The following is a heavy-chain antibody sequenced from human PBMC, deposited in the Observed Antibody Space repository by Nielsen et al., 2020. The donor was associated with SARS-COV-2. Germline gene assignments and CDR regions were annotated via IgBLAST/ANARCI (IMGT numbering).Heavy chain of an antibody. D-gene: IGHD4-17*01. V-gene: IGHV4-39*07. J-gene: IGHJ6*02. Sequence: PGKGLEWIGSIYYSGSTNYNPSLKSRVTISVDTSKNQFSLKLSSVTAADTAVYYCARVMNGDYDDYYGMDVWGQGTTVTVSS. CDR3: ARVMNGDYDDYYGMDV. CDR2: IYYSGST.